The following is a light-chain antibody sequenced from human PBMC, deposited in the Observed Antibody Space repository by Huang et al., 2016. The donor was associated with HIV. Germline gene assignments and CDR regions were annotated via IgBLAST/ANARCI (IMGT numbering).Light chain of an antibody. CDR1: RSVSTN. CDR2: GSS. V-gene: IGKV3-15*01. J-gene: IGKJ4*01. Sequence: EIVMTQSPATLSVSPGQIVTLSCRANRSVSTNLAWSHQRHGQAPRLLIYGSSPRGPGIPARLSGSGSGTDFSLTISSLQSEDFALYYCHQYNNWLLSFGGGTRV. CDR3: HQYNNWLLS.